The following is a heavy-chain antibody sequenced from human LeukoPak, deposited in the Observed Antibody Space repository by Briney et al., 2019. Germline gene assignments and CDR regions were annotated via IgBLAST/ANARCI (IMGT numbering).Heavy chain of an antibody. D-gene: IGHD3-16*01. CDR3: VRDADVYGFDY. Sequence: GGSLRLSCAASGFIFSGHWMHWVRQAPGEGLVCVARIKKDGTYRDYGDSVKGRFTISRDNAKNTLYLQMNSLRVEDTARYYCVRDADVYGFDYWGQGTVVTVSS. CDR2: IKKDGTYR. V-gene: IGHV3-74*01. CDR1: GFIFSGHW. J-gene: IGHJ4*02.